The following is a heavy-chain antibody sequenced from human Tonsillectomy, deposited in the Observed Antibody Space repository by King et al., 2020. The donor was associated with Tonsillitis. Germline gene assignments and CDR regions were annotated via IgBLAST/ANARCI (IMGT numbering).Heavy chain of an antibody. CDR2: IYHSGTT. CDR1: GGSISSNNW. V-gene: IGHV4-4*02. D-gene: IGHD5-12*01. CDR3: AGGQGSGAYDYYYYYMDV. J-gene: IGHJ6*03. Sequence: QLQESGPGLVKPSGTLSLTCAVSGGSISSNNWWSWVRQPPGKGLEWIGEIYHSGTTNSNPSLKRRVTISVDNSKNQFSLKLSSVTAADTAVYYCAGGQGSGAYDYYYYYMDVWGKGTTVTVSS.